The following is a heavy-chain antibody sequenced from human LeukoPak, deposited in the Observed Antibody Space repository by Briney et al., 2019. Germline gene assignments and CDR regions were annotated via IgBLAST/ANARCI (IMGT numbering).Heavy chain of an antibody. CDR1: GGSISSRTYY. CDR2: IYYSGTT. J-gene: IGHJ4*02. CDR3: ARRVYYGSGFNY. Sequence: SETLSLTCTVSGGSISSRTYYWGWIRQPPGKGLEWIGTIYYSGTTYYNPSLKSRVTISLDTSKNQFSLKLSSVTAADTAVYYCARRVYYGSGFNYWGQGTLVTVSS. V-gene: IGHV4-39*07. D-gene: IGHD3-10*01.